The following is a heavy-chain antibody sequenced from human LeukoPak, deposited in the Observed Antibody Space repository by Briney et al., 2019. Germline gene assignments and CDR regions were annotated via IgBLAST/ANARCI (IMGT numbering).Heavy chain of an antibody. CDR2: IYYSGST. CDR1: GGSISSYY. J-gene: IGHJ5*02. Sequence: SETLSLTCTVSGGSISSYYWSWIRQPPGKGLEWIGYIYYSGSTNYNPSLKSRVTISVDTSKNQFSLKLSSVTAADTAVYYCARDYGDYVGHWFDPWGQGTLVTVPS. CDR3: ARDYGDYVGHWFDP. D-gene: IGHD4-17*01. V-gene: IGHV4-59*01.